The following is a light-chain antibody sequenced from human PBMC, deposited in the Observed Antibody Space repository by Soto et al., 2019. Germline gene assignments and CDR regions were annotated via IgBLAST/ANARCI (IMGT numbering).Light chain of an antibody. CDR3: QQTYSTLNS. Sequence: DIQVTQSPSSLSASVGDRVTITCRASQNIRTYLNWYQQIPGKPPKLLIHTASTLQSGVPSRFSGSGSGTDFTLTISSLQPEDFATYYCQQTYSTLNSFGQGTKLEIK. CDR1: QNIRTY. V-gene: IGKV1-39*01. J-gene: IGKJ2*03. CDR2: TAS.